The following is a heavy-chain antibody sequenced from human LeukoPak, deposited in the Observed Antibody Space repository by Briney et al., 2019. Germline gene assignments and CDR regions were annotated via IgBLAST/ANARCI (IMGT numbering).Heavy chain of an antibody. CDR3: ARAYYDFWSGYYKGAGY. D-gene: IGHD3-3*01. V-gene: IGHV1-46*01. J-gene: IGHJ4*02. CDR2: INPSGGST. CDR1: GYTFSSYC. Sequence: ASVKLSCNGSGYTFSSYCMHWVRQAPGQGLEWMGIINPSGGSTSYAQKFQGRVTMTRDMSTCTVYMELSSMSSEDTAVYYCARAYYDFWSGYYKGAGYWGQGTLVTVSS.